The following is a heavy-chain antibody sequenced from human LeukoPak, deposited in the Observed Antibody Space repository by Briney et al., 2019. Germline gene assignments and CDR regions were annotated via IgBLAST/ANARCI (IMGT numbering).Heavy chain of an antibody. CDR1: GYTFTDYY. D-gene: IGHD1-26*01. Sequence: ASVKVSCKASGYTFTDYYMHWVRQPPGQGLEWMGWINPNSGGTDYARKFQGRVTMTRDTSLSTAYMELSRLRSDDTAVYYCTSVHANHYSGSGGDLDYWGQGTLVTVSS. CDR3: TSVHANHYSGSGGDLDY. CDR2: INPNSGGT. J-gene: IGHJ4*02. V-gene: IGHV1-2*02.